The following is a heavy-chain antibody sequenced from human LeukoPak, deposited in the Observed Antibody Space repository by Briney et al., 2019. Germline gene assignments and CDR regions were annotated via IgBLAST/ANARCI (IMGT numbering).Heavy chain of an antibody. CDR1: GYTFTGYY. V-gene: IGHV1-2*02. D-gene: IGHD2-21*02. J-gene: IGHJ4*02. CDR3: ARFLPGGDEDY. Sequence: ASVKVSCKASGYTFTGYYMHWVRQAPGQGLEWMGWINPNSGGTNYAQKFQGRVTMTRDTSISSAHMELSRLRSDDTAVYYCARFLPGGDEDYWGQGTLVTVSS. CDR2: INPNSGGT.